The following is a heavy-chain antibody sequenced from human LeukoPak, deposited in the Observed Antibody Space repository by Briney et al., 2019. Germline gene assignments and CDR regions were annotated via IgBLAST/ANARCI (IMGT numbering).Heavy chain of an antibody. J-gene: IGHJ3*02. CDR1: ADSFSSHY. V-gene: IGHV4-59*11. CDR2: ISYIGST. D-gene: IGHD4-17*01. Sequence: PSETLSLTCAVSADSFSSHYWTWIRQAPGKGLEWIGYISYIGSTNYNPSLKSRVTTSIDTSKNQFSLKLSSVTAADTAVYYCARDLVTVTKGFDIWGQGTMVSVSS. CDR3: ARDLVTVTKGFDI.